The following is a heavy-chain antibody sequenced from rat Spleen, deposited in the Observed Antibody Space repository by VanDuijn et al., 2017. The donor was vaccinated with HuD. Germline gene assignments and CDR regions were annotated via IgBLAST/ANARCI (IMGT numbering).Heavy chain of an antibody. CDR2: ISTGGGNT. D-gene: IGHD1-8*01. J-gene: IGHJ3*01. CDR3: ARYGSFDNWFAY. Sequence: EVQLVESGGGLVRPGRSMKLSCAASGFTFSDFYMAWVRQAPTKGLEWVASISTGGGNTYYRDSVKGRFTISRDIAKSTLYLQMNNLRSDDTATYYCARYGSFDNWFAYWGQGTLVTVSS. V-gene: IGHV5-25*01. CDR1: GFTFSDFY.